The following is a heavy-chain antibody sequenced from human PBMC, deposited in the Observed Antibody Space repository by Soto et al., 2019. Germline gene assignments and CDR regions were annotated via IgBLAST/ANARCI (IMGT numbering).Heavy chain of an antibody. CDR1: GFTVSSKY. CDR2: IQSGGTT. J-gene: IGHJ4*02. D-gene: IGHD3-10*01. V-gene: IGHV3-66*01. CDR3: AKVPEGSLAWYYFDY. Sequence: GGSLRLSCAASGFTVSSKYMTWVRQAPGKGLEWVSLIQSGGTTYYADSVKGRFTISRDTSENTLYLQMNSLRAEDTAVYYCAKVPEGSLAWYYFDYWGQGTLVTVSS.